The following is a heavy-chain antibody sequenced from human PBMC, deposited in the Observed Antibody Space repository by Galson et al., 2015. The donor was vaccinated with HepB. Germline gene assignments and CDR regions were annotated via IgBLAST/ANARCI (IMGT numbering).Heavy chain of an antibody. V-gene: IGHV3-7*01. CDR2: IKQDGSEK. CDR3: ARSFTVTTTTFDY. CDR1: GFTFSNYW. J-gene: IGHJ4*02. Sequence: LRLSCAASGFTFSNYWMSWVRQAPGKGLEWVANIKQDGSEKYYVDSVKGRFTISRDNAKNSLYLQMDSLRAEDTAVYYCARSFTVTTTTFDYWGQGTLATVSS. D-gene: IGHD4-17*01.